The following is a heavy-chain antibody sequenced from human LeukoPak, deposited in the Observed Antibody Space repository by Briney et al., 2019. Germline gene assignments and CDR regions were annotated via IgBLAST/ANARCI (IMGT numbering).Heavy chain of an antibody. V-gene: IGHV3-13*01. CDR2: VSSGHHA. J-gene: IGHJ4*02. D-gene: IGHD5-18*01. CDR3: VREARGYHYTYFDY. CDR1: GFTLGGHD. Sequence: GGSLRLSCTASGFTLGGHDMHWVRQTTGGGLEWVAAVSSGHHAFYADSVQGRFAVSRVDGKTSLYLQMNSLRAGDTAVYYCVREARGYHYTYFDYWGQGSLVTVSS.